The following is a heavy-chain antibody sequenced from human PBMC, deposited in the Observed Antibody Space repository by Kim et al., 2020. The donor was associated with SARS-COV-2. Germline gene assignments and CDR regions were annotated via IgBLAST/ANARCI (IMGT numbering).Heavy chain of an antibody. D-gene: IGHD3-10*01. CDR3: ARALAGGYGSGSNPA. Sequence: GGSLRLSCAASGFTFSSYSMNWVRQAPGKGLEWVSYISSSSSTIYYADSVKGRFTISRDNAKNSLYLQMNSLRDEDTAVYYCARALAGGYGSGSNPAWGQGTMVTVSS. CDR2: ISSSSSTI. CDR1: GFTFSSYS. J-gene: IGHJ3*01. V-gene: IGHV3-48*02.